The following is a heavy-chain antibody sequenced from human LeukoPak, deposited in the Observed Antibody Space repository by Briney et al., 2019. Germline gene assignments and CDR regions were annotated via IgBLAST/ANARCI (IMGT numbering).Heavy chain of an antibody. D-gene: IGHD1-1*01. V-gene: IGHV3-21*06. CDR2: INSDSNYI. CDR3: ARIWSPSGYFRQLKVDHYMDV. J-gene: IGHJ6*03. CDR1: GFTFSICS. Sequence: GGSLRLSCVASGFTFSICSLSWVRQAPGKGLQWVSAINSDSNYIYYADSVRGRFTISRDNAKNSLYLQMNSLRVEDTAVYYCARIWSPSGYFRQLKVDHYMDVWGKGTSVTVSS.